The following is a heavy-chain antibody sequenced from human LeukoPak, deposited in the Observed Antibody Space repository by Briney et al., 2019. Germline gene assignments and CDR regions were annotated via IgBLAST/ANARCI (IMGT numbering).Heavy chain of an antibody. CDR3: ARGNVIMAATIEDY. CDR1: GFTFSRYV. D-gene: IGHD5-12*01. Sequence: PGGSLRLSCAASGFTFSRYVMHWVRQAPGKGLEWVSVISSEGSMKDYADSVKGRFTVSRDNSRNTLYLQMSSLRADDTGLYYCARGNVIMAATIEDYRGQGTLVTVSS. J-gene: IGHJ4*02. CDR2: ISSEGSMK. V-gene: IGHV3-30-3*01.